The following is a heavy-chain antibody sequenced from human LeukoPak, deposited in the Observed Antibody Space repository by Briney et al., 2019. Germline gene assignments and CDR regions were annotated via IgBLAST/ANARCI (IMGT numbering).Heavy chain of an antibody. V-gene: IGHV4-31*03. Sequence: SETLSLTCTVSGGSISSGGYYWTWIRQHPGTGLECIGYIYYSGSTYYNPSLKSRVTISIDTSKNQFSLKLSSVTAADTAVYYCTREPGYCSGGSCYGGWFDPWGQGTLVTVSS. CDR2: IYYSGST. D-gene: IGHD2-15*01. J-gene: IGHJ5*02. CDR1: GGSISSGGYY. CDR3: TREPGYCSGGSCYGGWFDP.